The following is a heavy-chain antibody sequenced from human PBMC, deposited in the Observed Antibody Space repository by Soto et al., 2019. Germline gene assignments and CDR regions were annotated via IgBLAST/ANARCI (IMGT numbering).Heavy chain of an antibody. J-gene: IGHJ6*02. D-gene: IGHD3-10*01. V-gene: IGHV5-51*01. CDR3: ARVGRSHYVLDF. CDR1: GYYFSNSW. Sequence: GDSLKISCKGSGYYFSNSWIGWVRQMPGKGLEWMGIIFPGDSDTKYSPSFQGQVTISVNKSINTAYLQWSSLKASDTAMFYCARVGRSHYVLDFCGRGSSVTVSS. CDR2: IFPGDSDT.